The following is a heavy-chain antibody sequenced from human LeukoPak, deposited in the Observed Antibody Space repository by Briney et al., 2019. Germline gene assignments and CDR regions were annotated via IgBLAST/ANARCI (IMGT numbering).Heavy chain of an antibody. CDR2: IIPIFGTA. CDR3: AGSYSCGYEYWFDP. Sequence: ASVKVSCKASGGTFSSYAISWVRQAPGQGLEWMGGIIPIFGTANYAQKFQGRVTITADESTSTAYMELSSLRSEDTAVYYCAGSYSCGYEYWFDPWGQGTLVTVSS. D-gene: IGHD5-18*01. J-gene: IGHJ5*02. CDR1: GGTFSSYA. V-gene: IGHV1-69*13.